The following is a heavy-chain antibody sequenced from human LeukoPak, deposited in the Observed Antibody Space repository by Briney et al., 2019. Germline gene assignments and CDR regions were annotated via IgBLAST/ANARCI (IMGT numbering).Heavy chain of an antibody. J-gene: IGHJ6*03. CDR1: GYTFTSYD. CDR3: AREDYYYYMDV. CDR2: MNPNSGNT. V-gene: IGHV1-8*03. Sequence: ASVKVSCKASGYTFTSYDINWVRQATGQGLEWMGWMNPNSGNTGYAQKFQGRVTITRNISISTAYMELSSLRSEDTAVYYCAREDYYYYMDVWGKGTTVTVSS.